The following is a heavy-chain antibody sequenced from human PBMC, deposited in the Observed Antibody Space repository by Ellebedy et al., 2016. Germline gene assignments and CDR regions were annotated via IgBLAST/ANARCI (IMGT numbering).Heavy chain of an antibody. CDR3: AKTARRLDL. CDR2: ISQSGHDT. J-gene: IGHJ5*02. V-gene: IGHV3-11*01. D-gene: IGHD1-1*01. CDR1: GFSFTEYY. Sequence: GGSLRLSCEASGFSFTEYYMSWMRQARGKGPEWVSYISQSGHDTAYADSVKGRFTVSRDNAKNSVYLHMTSLRVDDTAVYYCAKTARRLDLWGQGTLVTVSS.